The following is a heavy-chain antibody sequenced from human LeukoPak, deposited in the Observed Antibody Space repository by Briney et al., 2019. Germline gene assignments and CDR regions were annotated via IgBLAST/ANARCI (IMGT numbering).Heavy chain of an antibody. J-gene: IGHJ6*03. CDR2: IYTSGST. V-gene: IGHV4-4*07. D-gene: IGHD3-3*01. Sequence: SETLSLTCTVSGGSISSYYWSWIRQPAGKGLEWIGRIYTSGSTNYNPSLKSRVTMSVDTSKNQFSLKLSSVTAADTAVYYCARDHRGPGAAYDFWSGYYHYYYYMDVWGKGTTVTVSS. CDR3: ARDHRGPGAAYDFWSGYYHYYYYMDV. CDR1: GGSISSYY.